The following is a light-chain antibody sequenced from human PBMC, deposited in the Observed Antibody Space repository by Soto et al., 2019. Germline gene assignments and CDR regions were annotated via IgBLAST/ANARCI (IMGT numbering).Light chain of an antibody. J-gene: IGKJ1*01. Sequence: DIQMTQSPSSLSASVGDRVTITCRASQSLSSYLNWYQQKPGKAPKLLIYAASSLQSGVPSRFSGSGSGTDFPLTISSLQPEDFATYYCQQSYSTLWTFGQGTKVEIK. CDR1: QSLSSY. V-gene: IGKV1-39*01. CDR2: AAS. CDR3: QQSYSTLWT.